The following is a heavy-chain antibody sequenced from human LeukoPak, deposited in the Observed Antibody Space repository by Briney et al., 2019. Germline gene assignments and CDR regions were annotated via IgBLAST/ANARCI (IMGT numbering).Heavy chain of an antibody. Sequence: SETLSLTCTVSGGSMSSYYWSWIRQPPGEGLEWIGYINYSGSTTYNPSLRSRVTMSIDTPKTQFSLKLTSVTAADTAVYHCARGANYGDYGLDAFDVWGQGTMVTVSS. CDR1: GGSMSSYY. D-gene: IGHD4-17*01. CDR3: ARGANYGDYGLDAFDV. CDR2: INYSGST. J-gene: IGHJ3*01. V-gene: IGHV4-59*01.